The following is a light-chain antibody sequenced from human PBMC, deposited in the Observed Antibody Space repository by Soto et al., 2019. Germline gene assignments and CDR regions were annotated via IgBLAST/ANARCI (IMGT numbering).Light chain of an antibody. J-gene: IGKJ1*01. V-gene: IGKV1-5*01. CDR1: ESISTW. Sequence: DIQLIQSPSTRSASVGDRVTITCRASESISTWLAWYQQKAGKAPRLLIYDASRLESGVPQRFSGSGSGTEFTLTISSLQTDDFSTYYCQQYHSYRTFGQGTKVDIK. CDR3: QQYHSYRT. CDR2: DAS.